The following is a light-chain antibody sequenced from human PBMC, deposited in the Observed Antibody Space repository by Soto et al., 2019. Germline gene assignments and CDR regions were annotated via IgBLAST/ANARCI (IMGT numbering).Light chain of an antibody. V-gene: IGLV7-43*01. CDR1: TGAVSSGYY. Sequence: QAVVTQEPSLTVSPGGTVTLTCASSTGAVSSGYYPNWFQQKPGQAPRALIYNTNNRHSWTPARFSGSLLGAKAALTLSDMQPEDEAEYYCLVFYSDAWVFGGGTKVTVL. CDR3: LVFYSDAWV. CDR2: NTN. J-gene: IGLJ3*02.